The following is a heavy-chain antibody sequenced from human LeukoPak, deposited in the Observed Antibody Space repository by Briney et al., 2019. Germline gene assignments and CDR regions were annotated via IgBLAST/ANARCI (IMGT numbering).Heavy chain of an antibody. D-gene: IGHD6-19*01. CDR2: ISAYNGNT. CDR1: GYTFTSYG. J-gene: IGHJ4*02. CDR3: ARSMWLVKEYYFDY. Sequence: ASVKVSCKASGYTFTSYGISWVRQAPGQGLEGMGWISAYNGNTNYAQKLQGRVTMTTDTSTSTAYTELRSLRSDDTAVYYCARSMWLVKEYYFDYWGQGTLVTVSS. V-gene: IGHV1-18*01.